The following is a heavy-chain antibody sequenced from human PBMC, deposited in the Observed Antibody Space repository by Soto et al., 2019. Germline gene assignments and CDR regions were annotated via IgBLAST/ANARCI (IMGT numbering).Heavy chain of an antibody. CDR1: GFTVSSNY. V-gene: IGHV3-66*01. CDR2: IYSGGST. Sequence: GGSLRLSCAASGFTVSSNYMSWVRQAPGKGLEWVSVIYSGGSTYYADSVKGRFTISRDNSKNTLYLQMNSLRAEDTAVYYCASSPLELPHYYMDVWGKGTTVTVSS. CDR3: ASSPLELPHYYMDV. D-gene: IGHD1-7*01. J-gene: IGHJ6*03.